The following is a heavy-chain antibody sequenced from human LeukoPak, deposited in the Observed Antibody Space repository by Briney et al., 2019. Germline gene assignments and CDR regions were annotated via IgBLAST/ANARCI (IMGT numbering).Heavy chain of an antibody. J-gene: IGHJ4*02. Sequence: GGSLRLSCAASGFTFSSNAMSWVRQAPGKGLEWVSTISGNGGGTYYADSVKGRFTISRDNSKNTLYLQMNSLRAEDTAVYYCARGSGYYDFCLDYWGQGTLVTVSS. D-gene: IGHD3-3*01. CDR2: ISGNGGGT. CDR1: GFTFSSNA. CDR3: ARGSGYYDFCLDY. V-gene: IGHV3-23*01.